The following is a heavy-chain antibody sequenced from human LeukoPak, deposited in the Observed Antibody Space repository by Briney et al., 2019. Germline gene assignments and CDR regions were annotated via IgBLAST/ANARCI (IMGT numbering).Heavy chain of an antibody. CDR2: IYTSGNT. D-gene: IGHD6-19*01. CDR1: AGSIRTYY. CDR3: ARGSSSSGWEGFDY. V-gene: IGHV4-4*07. Sequence: SETLSLTCSVSAGSIRTYYWSCIRQPAGKELEWIGRIYTSGNTNYTPSLRSRLTMSIDTAANHFSLRLTSVTAADTAVYFCARGSSSSGWEGFDYWGQGALVTVSS. J-gene: IGHJ4*02.